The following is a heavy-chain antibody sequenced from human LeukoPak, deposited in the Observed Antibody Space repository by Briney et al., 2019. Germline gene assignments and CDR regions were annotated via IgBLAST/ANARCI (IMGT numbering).Heavy chain of an antibody. D-gene: IGHD2-15*01. CDR1: GYTFTSYY. J-gene: IGHJ5*02. CDR3: ARDNRYCSGGSCYSEWFDP. CDR2: INPSGGST. Sequence: ASVKVSCKASGYTFTSYYMHWVRQAPGQGLEWMGIINPSGGSTSYAQKFQGRVTMTRDMSTSTVYMELSSLRSEDTAVYYCARDNRYCSGGSCYSEWFDPWGQGTLVTVSS. V-gene: IGHV1-46*01.